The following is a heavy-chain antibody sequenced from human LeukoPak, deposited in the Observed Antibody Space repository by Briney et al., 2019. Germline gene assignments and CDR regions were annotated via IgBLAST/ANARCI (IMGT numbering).Heavy chain of an antibody. J-gene: IGHJ6*03. D-gene: IGHD6-6*01. CDR3: ARDGVAAPWNHYYYMDV. CDR2: ISSSSSYI. CDR1: GFTFSSYS. Sequence: PGGSLRLSCAASGFTFSSYSMNWVRQAPGKGLEWVSSISSSSSYIYYADSVKGRFTISRDNAKNSLYLQMNSLRAEDTAVYYCARDGVAAPWNHYYYMDVWGKGTTVTVSS. V-gene: IGHV3-21*01.